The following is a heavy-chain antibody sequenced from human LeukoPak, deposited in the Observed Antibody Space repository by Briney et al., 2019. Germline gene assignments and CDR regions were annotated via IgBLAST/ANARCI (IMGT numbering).Heavy chain of an antibody. CDR3: AALLLWFGELGFDY. Sequence: GGSLRLSCAASGFTFSSYAMHWVRQAPGKGLEWVAVISYDGSNKYYADSVKGRFTISRDNSKNTLYLQMNSLRAEDTAVYYCAALLLWFGELGFDYWGQGTLVTVSS. CDR1: GFTFSSYA. D-gene: IGHD3-10*01. CDR2: ISYDGSNK. V-gene: IGHV3-30-3*01. J-gene: IGHJ4*02.